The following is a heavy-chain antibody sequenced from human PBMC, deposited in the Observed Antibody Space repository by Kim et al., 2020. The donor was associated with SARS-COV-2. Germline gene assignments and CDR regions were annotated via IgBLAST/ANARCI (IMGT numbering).Heavy chain of an antibody. CDR1: GGSISSGGYY. CDR3: ARGITMVRGGGCWFDP. D-gene: IGHD3-10*01. V-gene: IGHV4-31*03. J-gene: IGHJ5*02. Sequence: SETLSLTCTVSGGSISSGGYYWSWIRQHPGKGLEWIGYIYYSGSTYYNPSLKSRVTISVDTSKNQFSLKLSSVTAADTAVYYCARGITMVRGGGCWFDPWGQGTLVTVSS. CDR2: IYYSGST.